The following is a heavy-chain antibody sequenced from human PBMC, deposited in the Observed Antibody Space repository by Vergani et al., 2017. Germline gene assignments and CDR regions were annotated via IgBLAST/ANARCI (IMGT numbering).Heavy chain of an antibody. J-gene: IGHJ4*02. CDR1: GGSFSGYY. CDR3: ARRFDPGVDY. V-gene: IGHV4-34*01. D-gene: IGHD3-10*01. CDR2: INHSGST. Sequence: QVQLQQWGAGLLKPSETLSLTCAVSGGSFSGYYWSWIRQPPGKGLEWMGEINHSGSTTYNPSLKSRVTISVDTSKNQFSLKLSSVTAADTAVYYCARRFDPGVDYWGQGTLVTVSS.